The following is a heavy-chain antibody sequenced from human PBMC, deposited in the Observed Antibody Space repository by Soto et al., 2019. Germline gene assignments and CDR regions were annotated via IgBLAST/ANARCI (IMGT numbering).Heavy chain of an antibody. CDR1: GFTFNIYA. CDR3: ANVLSRTKKVDY. Sequence: EVQLLESGGGLVQPGESLRLSCAASGFTFNIYAMSWVRQAPGKGLEWVSLIKSSGDSTFYADSVKGRFTISRDNSKNTVFLEMNSLRAEDTAVYYFANVLSRTKKVDYWGQGALVTVSS. CDR2: IKSSGDST. V-gene: IGHV3-23*01. J-gene: IGHJ4*02. D-gene: IGHD2-2*01.